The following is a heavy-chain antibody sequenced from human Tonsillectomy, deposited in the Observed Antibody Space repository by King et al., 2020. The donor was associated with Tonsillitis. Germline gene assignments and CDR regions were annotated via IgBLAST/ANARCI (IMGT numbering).Heavy chain of an antibody. J-gene: IGHJ4*02. CDR2: ISYDGSKK. V-gene: IGHV3-30*18. D-gene: IGHD5-18*01. Sequence: VQLVESGGGVVQPGRSLRLSCAASGFTFSSYGMHWVRQAPGKGLEWGAVISYDGSKKYYADSVKGRFTISRDNSKNTLYLQMNSLRAEDTAVYYCAKAAFDVDTAAGDYWGQGTLVTVSS. CDR1: GFTFSSYG. CDR3: AKAAFDVDTAAGDY.